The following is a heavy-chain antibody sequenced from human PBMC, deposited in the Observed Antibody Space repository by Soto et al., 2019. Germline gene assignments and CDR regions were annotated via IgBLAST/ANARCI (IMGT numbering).Heavy chain of an antibody. Sequence: PSETLSLTCTVSGGSISSGGYYWSWIRQHPGKGLEWIGYIYYSGSTYYNSSLKSRVTISVDTSKNQFSLKLSSVTAADTAVYYCARDFVLAAVGRFGELSLNNWFDPWGQGTLVTVSS. D-gene: IGHD3-10*01. J-gene: IGHJ5*02. CDR1: GGSISSGGYY. CDR3: ARDFVLAAVGRFGELSLNNWFDP. CDR2: IYYSGST. V-gene: IGHV4-31*03.